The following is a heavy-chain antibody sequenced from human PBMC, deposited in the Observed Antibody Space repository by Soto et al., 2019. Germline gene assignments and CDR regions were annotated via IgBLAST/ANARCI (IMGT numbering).Heavy chain of an antibody. CDR2: IWYDGSNK. Sequence: GGSLRLSCAASGFTFSIYGMHWVRHAPGKGLEWVAVIWYDGSNKYYADSVKGRFTISRDNSKNTLYLQMNSLRAEDTAVYYCARDGLDCSGGSCYRPDFDYWGQGTLVTVSS. V-gene: IGHV3-33*01. D-gene: IGHD2-15*01. CDR3: ARDGLDCSGGSCYRPDFDY. CDR1: GFTFSIYG. J-gene: IGHJ4*02.